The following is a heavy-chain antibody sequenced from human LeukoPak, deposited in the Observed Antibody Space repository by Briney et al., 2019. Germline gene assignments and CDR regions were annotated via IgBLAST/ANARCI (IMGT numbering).Heavy chain of an antibody. CDR2: INWNGGST. Sequence: PGGSLRLSCAPSGFTFDDYDMTWVRQAPGKGLKGVSGINWNGGSTGYADSVKGRFTISRDNAKNSLYLQMNSLRAEDTALYYCARDGLVDTPMGAGYWGQGTLVTVSS. V-gene: IGHV3-20*04. CDR1: GFTFDDYD. CDR3: ARDGLVDTPMGAGY. J-gene: IGHJ4*02. D-gene: IGHD5-18*01.